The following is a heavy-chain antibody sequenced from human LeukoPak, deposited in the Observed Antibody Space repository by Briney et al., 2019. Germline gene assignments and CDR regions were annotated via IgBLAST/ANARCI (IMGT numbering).Heavy chain of an antibody. J-gene: IGHJ4*02. D-gene: IGHD3-10*01. CDR3: ARGGGLFDY. CDR2: IYFTGGT. Sequence: SETLSLTCNVSGGSINNYYWSWLRQPPGKGLEWIGHIYFTGGTNYNPSLKSRVTMSIDTSKNQFSLKLNSVTAADTAFYYCARGGGLFDYWGQGSLVTVSS. CDR1: GGSINNYY. V-gene: IGHV4-59*01.